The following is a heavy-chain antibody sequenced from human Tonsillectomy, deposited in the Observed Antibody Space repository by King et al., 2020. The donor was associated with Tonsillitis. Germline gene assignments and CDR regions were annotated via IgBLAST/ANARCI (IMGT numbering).Heavy chain of an antibody. Sequence: VQLVESGGGLLQPGGSLRLSCAVSGFTVSSNYMSWVRQAPGKGLEWVSVIYSGGSTYYADSVKGRFTISRDNYKNTVYLQKNSLRAEDTAVYYCASDRRTTNAFDIWGQGTMVTVSP. CDR1: GFTVSSNY. D-gene: IGHD1-1*01. V-gene: IGHV3-53*01. J-gene: IGHJ3*02. CDR3: ASDRRTTNAFDI. CDR2: IYSGGST.